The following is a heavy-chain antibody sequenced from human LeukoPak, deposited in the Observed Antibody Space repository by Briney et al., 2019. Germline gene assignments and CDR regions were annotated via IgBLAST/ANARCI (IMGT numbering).Heavy chain of an antibody. CDR2: IYYSGST. Sequence: PSETLSLTCTVSGGSISSSSYYWGWIRQPPGKGLEWIGSIYYSGSTYYNPSLKSRVTISVDTSKNQFSLKLSSVTAADTAVYYCARRGIAAAGTLNYFDYWGQGTLVTVSS. CDR3: ARRGIAAAGTLNYFDY. CDR1: GGSISSSSYY. V-gene: IGHV4-39*01. D-gene: IGHD6-13*01. J-gene: IGHJ4*02.